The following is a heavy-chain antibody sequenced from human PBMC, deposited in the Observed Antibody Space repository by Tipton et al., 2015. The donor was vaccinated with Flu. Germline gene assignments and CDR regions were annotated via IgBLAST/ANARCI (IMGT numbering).Heavy chain of an antibody. CDR2: IYSGGST. J-gene: IGHJ4*02. Sequence: SLRLSCAASGFTASSNYMSWVRQAPGKGLEWVSVIYSGGSTYYADSVKGRFTISRDNSKNTLYLQMNSLRAEDTAVYYCARGGDSSGYYYEDFDYWGQGTLVTVSS. V-gene: IGHV3-66*02. D-gene: IGHD3-22*01. CDR1: GFTASSNY. CDR3: ARGGDSSGYYYEDFDY.